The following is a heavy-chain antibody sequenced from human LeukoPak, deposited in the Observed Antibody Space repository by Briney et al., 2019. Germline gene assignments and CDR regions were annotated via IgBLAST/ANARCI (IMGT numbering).Heavy chain of an antibody. J-gene: IGHJ4*02. V-gene: IGHV3-23*01. CDR1: GFTFSSYA. CDR3: AKTYYYDSSGYYYPKANTLVGFDY. Sequence: GGSLRLSCAASGFTFSSYAMSWVRQAPGKGLEWVSAISGSGGSTYYADSVKGRFTISRDNSKNTLYLQMNSLRAEDTAVYYCAKTYYYDSSGYYYPKANTLVGFDYWGQGTLVTVSS. CDR2: ISGSGGST. D-gene: IGHD3-22*01.